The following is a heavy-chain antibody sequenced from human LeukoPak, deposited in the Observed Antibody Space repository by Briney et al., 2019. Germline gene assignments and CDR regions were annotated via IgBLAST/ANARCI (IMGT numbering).Heavy chain of an antibody. Sequence: ASVKVSCKASGYTFTSNYMHWVRQAPGQGLEWMGIINPSGGSTSYAQKFQGRVTMTRDMSTSTVYMDLSSLRSEDTAVYYCALSAGGSYPHNDAFDIWGQGTMVTVSS. V-gene: IGHV1-46*01. CDR3: ALSAGGSYPHNDAFDI. CDR1: GYTFTSNY. D-gene: IGHD1-26*01. J-gene: IGHJ3*02. CDR2: INPSGGST.